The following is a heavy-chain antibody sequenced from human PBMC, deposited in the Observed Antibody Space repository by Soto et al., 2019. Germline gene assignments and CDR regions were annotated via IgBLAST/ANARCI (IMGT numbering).Heavy chain of an antibody. Sequence: SETLSLTCAVYGGSFSGYYWSWIRPPPGKGLEWIGEINHSGSTNYNPSLKSRVTISVDTSKNQFSLKLSSVTAADTAVYYCARVSGIYYYGMDVWGQGTTVS. CDR3: ARVSGIYYYGMDV. V-gene: IGHV4-34*01. D-gene: IGHD3-10*01. CDR1: GGSFSGYY. CDR2: INHSGST. J-gene: IGHJ6*02.